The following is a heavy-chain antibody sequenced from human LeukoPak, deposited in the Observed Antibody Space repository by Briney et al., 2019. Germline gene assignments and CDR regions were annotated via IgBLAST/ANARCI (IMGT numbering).Heavy chain of an antibody. J-gene: IGHJ5*02. D-gene: IGHD6-13*01. CDR3: ARSQQQLDEYNWFDP. V-gene: IGHV3-21*01. Sequence: GRSLRLSCAASGFTFSSYSMNWVRQAPGKGLEWVSSISSSSSYIYYADSVKGRFTISRDNAKNSLYLQMNSLRAEDTAVYYCARSQQQLDEYNWFDPWGQGTLVTVSS. CDR2: ISSSSSYI. CDR1: GFTFSSYS.